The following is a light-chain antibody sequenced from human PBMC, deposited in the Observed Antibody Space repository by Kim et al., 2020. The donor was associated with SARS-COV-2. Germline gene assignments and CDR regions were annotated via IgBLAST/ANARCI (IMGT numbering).Light chain of an antibody. CDR1: SSNIGSNT. CDR3: AAWDGSLNGWV. Sequence: GQWVIISCTGSSSNIGSNTVSWYQQLPGTAPKLLISTNNQRPSGVPDRFSGSKSGTSASLAISGLQSEDEADYYCAAWDGSLNGWVFGGGTKLTVL. V-gene: IGLV1-44*01. CDR2: TNN. J-gene: IGLJ3*02.